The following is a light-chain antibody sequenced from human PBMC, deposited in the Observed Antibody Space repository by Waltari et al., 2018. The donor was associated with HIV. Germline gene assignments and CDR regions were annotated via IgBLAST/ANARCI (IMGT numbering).Light chain of an antibody. CDR2: DVS. CDR3: TSYSSSNTLK. CDR1: SSDVGGYNH. Sequence: QSALTQPASVSGSPGQSITISCTGTSSDVGGYNHVSWYQHHPGKAPKLMIYDVSDRPSGVSNRFSGSKSGNTASLTISGLQADDEADYYCTSYSSSNTLKFGGGTKLTIL. V-gene: IGLV2-14*03. J-gene: IGLJ3*02.